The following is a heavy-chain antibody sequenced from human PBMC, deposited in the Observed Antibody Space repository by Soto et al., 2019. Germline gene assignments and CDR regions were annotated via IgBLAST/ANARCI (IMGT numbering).Heavy chain of an antibody. J-gene: IGHJ4*02. CDR1: GFTFSNAW. CDR2: IKSKTDGGTT. Sequence: GGSLRLSCAASGFTFSNAWMSWVRQAPGKGLEWVGRIKSKTDGGTTDYAAPVKGRFTISRDDSKNTLYLQMNSLKTEDTAVYYCTSGSSFIAVYFDYWGQGTLVTVSS. D-gene: IGHD6-13*01. CDR3: TSGSSFIAVYFDY. V-gene: IGHV3-15*01.